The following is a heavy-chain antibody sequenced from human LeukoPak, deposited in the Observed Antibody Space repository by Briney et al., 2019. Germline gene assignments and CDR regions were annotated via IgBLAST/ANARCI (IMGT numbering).Heavy chain of an antibody. J-gene: IGHJ4*02. Sequence: PSETLSLTCTVSGGSISTYYWSWIRQPPGKGLEWIGYIYYSGGSTNYNPSLKSRVTISVDMSKNQFSLKLISVTAADTAVYYCARVHDSSGYSFDYWGQGTLVTVSS. V-gene: IGHV4-59*01. CDR2: IYYSGGST. CDR3: ARVHDSSGYSFDY. CDR1: GGSISTYY. D-gene: IGHD3-22*01.